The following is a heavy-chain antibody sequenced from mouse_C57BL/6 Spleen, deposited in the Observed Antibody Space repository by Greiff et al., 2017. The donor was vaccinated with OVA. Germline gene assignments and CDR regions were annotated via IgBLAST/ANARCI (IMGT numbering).Heavy chain of an antibody. D-gene: IGHD4-1*01. CDR1: GYTFTDYY. J-gene: IGHJ4*01. Sequence: VQLQQSGPELVKPGASVKISCKASGYTFTDYYMNWVKQSHGKSLEWIGDINPNNGGTSYNQKFKGKATLTVDKSSSTAYMELRSLTSEDSAVYYCARRGSNRYYAMDYWGQGTSVTVSS. CDR3: ARRGSNRYYAMDY. CDR2: INPNNGGT. V-gene: IGHV1-26*01.